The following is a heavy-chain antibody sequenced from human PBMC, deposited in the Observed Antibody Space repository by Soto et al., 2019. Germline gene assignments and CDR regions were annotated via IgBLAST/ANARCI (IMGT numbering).Heavy chain of an antibody. CDR2: INPIVVT. CDR3: ARAGGPVDDGNYVGTYYFDY. V-gene: IGHV1-2*02. J-gene: IGHJ4*02. Sequence: QFQLVQSGAAVKKPGASVRVSCKTSGYTFTAYYIHWVRQAPGQGLEWMGWINPIVVTHIMYSSFQGRVTMTRDTSISTAYMDLLRLRSDDAAVYYCARAGGPVDDGNYVGTYYFDYWGQGTLLTVSS. D-gene: IGHD4-17*01. CDR1: GYTFTAYY.